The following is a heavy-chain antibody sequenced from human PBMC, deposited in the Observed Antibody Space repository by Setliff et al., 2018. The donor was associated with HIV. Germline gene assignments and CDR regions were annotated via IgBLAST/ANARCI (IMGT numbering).Heavy chain of an antibody. Sequence: SVKVSCKASGGTSSTYAINWVRQAPGQGLEWMGQFIPVLDITNYAQKFQGTVTINADKSTNTVYLELRSLRPEDTAIYYCAGPRGDEAFDVWGQGTMVTVSS. CDR3: AGPRGDEAFDV. V-gene: IGHV1-69*10. J-gene: IGHJ3*01. D-gene: IGHD3-10*01. CDR1: GGTSSTYA. CDR2: FIPVLDIT.